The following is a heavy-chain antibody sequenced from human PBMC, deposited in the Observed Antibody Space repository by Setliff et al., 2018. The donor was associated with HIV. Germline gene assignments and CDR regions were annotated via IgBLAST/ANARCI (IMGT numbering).Heavy chain of an antibody. D-gene: IGHD5-12*01. CDR3: ARESRDIVATSPLDY. CDR2: ISTYNGKT. Sequence: ASVKISCKASGYTFISYGISWVRQAPGQGLEWIGWISTYNGKTNYAQKVQGRVTMTRDTSISTAYMELSRLISDDTAVYYCARESRDIVATSPLDYWGQGTLVTVSS. CDR1: GYTFISYG. V-gene: IGHV1-18*01. J-gene: IGHJ4*02.